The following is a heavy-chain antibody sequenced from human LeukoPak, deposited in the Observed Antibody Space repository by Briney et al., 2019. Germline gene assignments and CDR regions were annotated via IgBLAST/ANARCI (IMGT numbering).Heavy chain of an antibody. CDR1: GDSVSSNSAT. CDR2: TYYRSKWYK. Sequence: SQTLSLTCAISGDSVSSNSATWNWIRLSPSRGLEWLGRTYYRSKWYKYYAVSVKGRITINPDTSKNQFSLQLNSVTPEDTAVYYCARGPSYFQHWGQGTLVTVSS. V-gene: IGHV6-1*01. J-gene: IGHJ1*01. CDR3: ARGPSYFQH.